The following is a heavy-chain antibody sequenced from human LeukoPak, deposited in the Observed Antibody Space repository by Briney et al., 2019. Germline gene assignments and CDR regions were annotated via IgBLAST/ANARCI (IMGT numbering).Heavy chain of an antibody. V-gene: IGHV4-59*01. CDR3: ARGNAAVAGRNWFDP. J-gene: IGHJ5*02. CDR1: GGSISSYY. CDR2: IYYSGST. D-gene: IGHD6-19*01. Sequence: PSETLSLTCTVSGGSISSYYWSWIRQPPGKGLEWIGYIYYSGSTNYNPSLKSRVTISVDTSKNQFSLKLSSVTAADTAVYYCARGNAAVAGRNWFDPWGQGTLVTVSS.